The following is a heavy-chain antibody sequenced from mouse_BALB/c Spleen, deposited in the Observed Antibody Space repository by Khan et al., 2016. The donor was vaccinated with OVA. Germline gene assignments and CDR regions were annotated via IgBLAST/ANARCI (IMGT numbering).Heavy chain of an antibody. Sequence: QIQLVQSGPELKKPGETVRISCKASRYTFTTAGMQWVQKMPGKGLKWIGWINTHSGVPKYAEDFKGRFAFSLETSASTVYLQITNLKNEDTATYFWARGGAAYYRNDGGAMDYWGQGTSVTVSS. CDR1: RYTFTTAG. CDR3: ARGGAAYYRNDGGAMDY. V-gene: IGHV9-4*02. J-gene: IGHJ4*01. CDR2: INTHSGVP. D-gene: IGHD2-14*01.